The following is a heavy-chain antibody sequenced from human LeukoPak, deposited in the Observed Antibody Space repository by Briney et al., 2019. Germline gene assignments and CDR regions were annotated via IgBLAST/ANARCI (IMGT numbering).Heavy chain of an antibody. Sequence: GGSLRLSCAASGFTFSTYTMYWVRHPPGKGLEWVSIIGSSGGGIHYADSVKGRFTISRDNSKNAPYLQMNSLRVEDTAVYYCAIDPNWGTHSWGQGVLVTVSS. D-gene: IGHD7-27*01. CDR2: IGSSGGGI. CDR1: GFTFSTYT. V-gene: IGHV3-23*01. CDR3: AIDPNWGTHS. J-gene: IGHJ4*02.